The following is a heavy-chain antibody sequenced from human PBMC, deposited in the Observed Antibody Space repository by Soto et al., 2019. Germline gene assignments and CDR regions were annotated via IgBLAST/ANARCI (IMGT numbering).Heavy chain of an antibody. D-gene: IGHD3-22*01. V-gene: IGHV3-30*18. J-gene: IGHJ4*02. Sequence: QVQLVESGGGVVQPGRSLRLSCAASGFTFSSYGMHWVRQAPGKGLEWVAVISYDGSNKYYADSVKGRFTISRDNSKNTLYLQMNSLRAEDTAVYYYAKDPASYDSSGYYFDYWGQGTLVTVSS. CDR3: AKDPASYDSSGYYFDY. CDR2: ISYDGSNK. CDR1: GFTFSSYG.